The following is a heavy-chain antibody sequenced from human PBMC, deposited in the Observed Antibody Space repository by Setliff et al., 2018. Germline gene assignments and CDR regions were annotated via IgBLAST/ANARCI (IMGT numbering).Heavy chain of an antibody. D-gene: IGHD3-16*01. CDR3: ARGLVDERTAYPYAEYFQY. CDR2: ALQGGST. Sequence: SETLSLTCGVYGESISDSYWSWIRQPPERALEWIGEALQGGSTNYNPSLRGRVIISLDTSKRQFALRINSDTAADTGAYYCARGLVDERTAYPYAEYFQYWGDGTLVTVSS. V-gene: IGHV4-34*01. J-gene: IGHJ4*01. CDR1: GESISDSY.